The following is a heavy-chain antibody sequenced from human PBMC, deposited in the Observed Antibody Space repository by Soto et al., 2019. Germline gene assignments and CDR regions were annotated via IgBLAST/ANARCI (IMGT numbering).Heavy chain of an antibody. Sequence: ASVKVSCKASGYTFTSYDINWVRQATGQGLEWMGWVNPNSGNTGYAQKFQGRVTMTRNTSISTAYMELSSLRSEDTAVYYCATVLRGHDAFDIWGQGTMVTVSS. D-gene: IGHD4-17*01. CDR2: VNPNSGNT. V-gene: IGHV1-8*01. CDR3: ATVLRGHDAFDI. CDR1: GYTFTSYD. J-gene: IGHJ3*02.